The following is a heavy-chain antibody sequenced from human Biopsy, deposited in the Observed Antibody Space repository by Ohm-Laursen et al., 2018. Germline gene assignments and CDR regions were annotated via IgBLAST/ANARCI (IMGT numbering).Heavy chain of an antibody. CDR1: GESSSGYF. CDR2: INQSGST. Sequence: TLSLTCAVNGESSSGYFWNWIRQPPGKGLEWIGEINQSGSTKYNPSLKRGATLSADSSNSQFSLRLTSVTAADTAIYYCARGSGYFKLDVWGQGTTVTVSS. CDR3: ARGSGYFKLDV. J-gene: IGHJ6*02. V-gene: IGHV4-34*01. D-gene: IGHD5-12*01.